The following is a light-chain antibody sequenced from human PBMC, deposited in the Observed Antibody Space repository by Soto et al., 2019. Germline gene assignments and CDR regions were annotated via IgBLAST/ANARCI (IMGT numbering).Light chain of an antibody. Sequence: EIVLTQSPATLSLSPAERATLSCGASQSVSSSYLAWYQQKPGLAPRLLIYDASSRATGIPDRFSGSGSGTDFTLTISRLEPEDFAVYYCQQYRSSPPITFGQGTRLEIK. J-gene: IGKJ5*01. V-gene: IGKV3D-20*01. CDR2: DAS. CDR1: QSVSSSY. CDR3: QQYRSSPPIT.